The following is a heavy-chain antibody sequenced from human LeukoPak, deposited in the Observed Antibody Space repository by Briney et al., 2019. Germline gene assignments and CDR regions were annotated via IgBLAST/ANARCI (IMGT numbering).Heavy chain of an antibody. CDR1: GFTFSSYA. CDR2: IYSGGST. Sequence: GGSLRLSCAASGFTFSSYAMSWVRQAPGKGLEWVSVIYSGGSTYYADSVKGRFTISRDNSKNTLYLQMNSLRAEDTAVYYCARRVGGIQLWAWGQGTLVTVSS. V-gene: IGHV3-53*01. D-gene: IGHD5-18*01. J-gene: IGHJ5*02. CDR3: ARRVGGIQLWA.